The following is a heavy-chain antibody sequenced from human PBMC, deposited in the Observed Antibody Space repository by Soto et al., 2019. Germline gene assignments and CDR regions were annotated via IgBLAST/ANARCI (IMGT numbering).Heavy chain of an antibody. V-gene: IGHV4-31*03. CDR2: IYYSGST. D-gene: IGHD6-13*01. J-gene: IGHJ1*01. Sequence: PSETLSLTCTVSGGSISSGGYYWSWIRQHPGKGLEWIGYIYYSGSTYYNPSLKSRVTISVDTSKNQFSLKLSSVTAADTAVYYCARGRLDLAAAGTPGGYFQHWGQGTLVTVSS. CDR1: GGSISSGGYY. CDR3: ARGRLDLAAAGTPGGYFQH.